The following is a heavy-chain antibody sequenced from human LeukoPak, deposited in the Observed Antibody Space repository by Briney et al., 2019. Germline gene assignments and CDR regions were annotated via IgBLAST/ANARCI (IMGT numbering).Heavy chain of an antibody. CDR3: LAAAGTIG. CDR2: VNNDGSTT. D-gene: IGHD6-13*01. Sequence: AGSLSLSCAASGFTFSSYCMDWVRQAPGQGLVWVSRVNNDGSTTSYADSVRGRFTISRDNTKNTLYLQMNSLRAEDTAVYFCLAAAGTIGWGQGTLVTVSS. CDR1: GFTFSSYC. V-gene: IGHV3-74*01. J-gene: IGHJ4*02.